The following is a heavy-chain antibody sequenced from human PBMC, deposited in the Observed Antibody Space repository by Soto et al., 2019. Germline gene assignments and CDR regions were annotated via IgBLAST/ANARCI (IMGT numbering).Heavy chain of an antibody. CDR2: IWYDGSNK. CDR1: GFTFSSYG. Sequence: QSGGSLRLSCAASGFTFSSYGMHWVRQAPGKGLEWVAVIWYDGSNKYYADSVKGRFTISRDNSKNTLYLQMNSLRAEDTAVYYCRAYYDFWSGSPQNYYGMDVWGQGTTVTVSS. CDR3: RAYYDFWSGSPQNYYGMDV. J-gene: IGHJ6*02. D-gene: IGHD3-3*01. V-gene: IGHV3-33*01.